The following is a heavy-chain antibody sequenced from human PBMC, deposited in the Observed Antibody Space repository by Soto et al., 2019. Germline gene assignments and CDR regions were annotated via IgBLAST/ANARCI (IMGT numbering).Heavy chain of an antibody. CDR1: GFTFSSYS. D-gene: IGHD2-2*01. J-gene: IGHJ4*02. CDR3: AGGRGGYCSSTSCYLMSY. CDR2: ISSSSSYI. Sequence: EVQLVESGGGLVKPGGSLRLSCAASGFTFSSYSMNWVRQAPGKGLEWVSSISSSSSYIYYADSVKGRFTISKDNAKNSLYVQMNRLRGEDTAGYYCAGGRGGYCSSTSCYLMSYWGQGILVTVSS. V-gene: IGHV3-21*01.